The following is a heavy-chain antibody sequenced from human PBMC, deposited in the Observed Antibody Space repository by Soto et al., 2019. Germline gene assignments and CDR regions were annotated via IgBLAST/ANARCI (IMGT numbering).Heavy chain of an antibody. D-gene: IGHD2-15*01. CDR3: ARIPRYSYATSDPLDN. CDR2: ILPIMDSV. J-gene: IGHJ4*02. CDR1: GGTFNTYT. Sequence: QVHLVQSGSEVKKPGSSVTVSCKASGGTFNTYTFSWVRQAPGQGLEWMGSILPIMDSVNYAHDFRGRLSITADPSTTTAYMELTSLTSHDTAMYYCARIPRYSYATSDPLDNWGQDTLVTVSS. V-gene: IGHV1-69*01.